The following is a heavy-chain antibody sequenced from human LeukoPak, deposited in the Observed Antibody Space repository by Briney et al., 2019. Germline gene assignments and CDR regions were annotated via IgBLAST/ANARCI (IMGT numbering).Heavy chain of an antibody. CDR3: TRVGYIDEGIDY. CDR1: GFTFSSYA. Sequence: GRSLRLSCAASGFTFSSYAMHWVRQAPGKGLEWVAVVSYDGSNKYYADSVKGRFTISRDNSKNTLYLQMNSLRAEDTAIYYCTRVGYIDEGIDYWGQGTLVTVSS. CDR2: VSYDGSNK. J-gene: IGHJ4*02. D-gene: IGHD5-24*01. V-gene: IGHV3-30-3*01.